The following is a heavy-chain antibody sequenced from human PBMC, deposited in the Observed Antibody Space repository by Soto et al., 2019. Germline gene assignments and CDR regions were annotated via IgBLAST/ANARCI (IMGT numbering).Heavy chain of an antibody. Sequence: QVQLVQSGAEGKKPGASVKVSCKASGYTFTSYDINWVRLATGQGLEWMGWMNPNSGNTAYAQKCQGRVTMTRNTAISTAYMELSRLRSEDTAVYYCARLKQDYAVAWGQGTLVTVSS. CDR3: ARLKQDYAVA. CDR1: GYTFTSYD. D-gene: IGHD3-16*01. J-gene: IGHJ5*02. CDR2: MNPNSGNT. V-gene: IGHV1-8*01.